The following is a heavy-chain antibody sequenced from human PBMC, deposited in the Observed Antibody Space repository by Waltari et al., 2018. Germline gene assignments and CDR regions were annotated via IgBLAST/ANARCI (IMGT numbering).Heavy chain of an antibody. Sequence: QVQLVQSGAEVKKPGASVKVSCKASGYTFTSYAMHWVRQAPGQRLEWMGWINAGNGNTKYSQKFQGRVTITMDTSASTAYMELSSLRSEDTAVYYCAREEGRPTYYYDSSGYDGMDVWGQGTTVIVSS. CDR1: GYTFTSYA. V-gene: IGHV1-3*01. CDR2: INAGNGNT. D-gene: IGHD3-22*01. CDR3: AREEGRPTYYYDSSGYDGMDV. J-gene: IGHJ6*02.